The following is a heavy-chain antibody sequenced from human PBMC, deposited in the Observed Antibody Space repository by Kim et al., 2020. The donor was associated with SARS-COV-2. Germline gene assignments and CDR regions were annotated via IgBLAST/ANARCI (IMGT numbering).Heavy chain of an antibody. Sequence: YAKAYAASVKGRFTISRDDSKNTAYLQMNSLKTEDTAVYYCTNGRDNAFDIWGQGTMVTVSS. J-gene: IGHJ3*02. D-gene: IGHD2-15*01. CDR3: TNGRDNAFDI. V-gene: IGHV3-73*01. CDR2: YAK.